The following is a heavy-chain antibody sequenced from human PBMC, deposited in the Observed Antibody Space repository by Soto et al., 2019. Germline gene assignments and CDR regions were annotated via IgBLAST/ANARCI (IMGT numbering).Heavy chain of an antibody. V-gene: IGHV1-18*01. J-gene: IGHJ5*02. D-gene: IGHD2-2*01. CDR2: ISAYTDDP. Sequence: QVQLLQSAAEVKKPGASVKVSCKASGYTFTNFGVTWVRQAPGQGLEWMGWISAYTDDPNYAQKFQGRVTMTIDTSTSTAYTDLRSLTSDDTAVYYCARVIPGAEAWFDPWGQGTLVTVSS. CDR3: ARVIPGAEAWFDP. CDR1: GYTFTNFG.